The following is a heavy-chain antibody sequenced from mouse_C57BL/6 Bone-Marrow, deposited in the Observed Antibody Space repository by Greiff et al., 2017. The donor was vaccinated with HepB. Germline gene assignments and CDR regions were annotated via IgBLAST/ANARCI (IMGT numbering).Heavy chain of an antibody. J-gene: IGHJ4*01. V-gene: IGHV1-69*01. CDR3: ARVYGSSCHY. CDR1: GYTFTSYW. CDR2: IDPSDSYT. Sequence: VQLQQSGAELVMPGASVKLSCKASGYTFTSYWMHWVKQRPGQGLEWIGEIDPSDSYTNYNQKFKGKSTLTVDKSSSTAYMQLSSLTSEDSAVSYCARVYGSSCHYWGQGTSVTVSP. D-gene: IGHD1-1*01.